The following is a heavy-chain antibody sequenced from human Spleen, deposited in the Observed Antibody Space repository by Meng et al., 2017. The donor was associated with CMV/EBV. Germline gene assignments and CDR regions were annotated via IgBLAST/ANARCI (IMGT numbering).Heavy chain of an antibody. CDR3: ARLLTARSHPPHTTTWFDP. J-gene: IGHJ5*02. V-gene: IGHV1-18*04. CDR1: FTSCG. D-gene: IGHD2-21*02. Sequence: FTSCGITWVQQAHGHGLEWKGWISAYNAHTNYAQKFKDRVTMTTDTSTSTVSLWLRSLRSADTAVYSCARLLTARSHPPHTTTWFDPWGQGTLVTVSS. CDR2: ISAYNAHT.